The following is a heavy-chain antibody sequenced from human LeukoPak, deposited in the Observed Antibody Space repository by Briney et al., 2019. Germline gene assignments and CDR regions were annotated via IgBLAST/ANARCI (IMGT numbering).Heavy chain of an antibody. CDR1: GGSISSSSYY. J-gene: IGHJ5*02. CDR3: ARGMGFDP. CDR2: IYYSGST. V-gene: IGHV4-39*01. D-gene: IGHD5-24*01. Sequence: PSETLSLTCTVSGGSISSSSYYWGWIRQPPGKGLEWIGSIYYSGSTYYNPSLKSRVTISVDTSKNQFSLKLSSVTAADTAVYYCARGMGFDPWDQGTLVTVSS.